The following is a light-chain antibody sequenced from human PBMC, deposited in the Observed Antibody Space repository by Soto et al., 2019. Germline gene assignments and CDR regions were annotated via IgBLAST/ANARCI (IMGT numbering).Light chain of an antibody. CDR2: AAS. J-gene: IGKJ1*01. CDR1: QGISSY. Sequence: AIRMTESPSSLSASTGDRVTITCRASQGISSYLAWYQQKPGKAPKLLTYAASTLQSGVPSRFSGSGSGTDFTLTISCLQSEDFATYYCQQYYSYPRTFGKGTKV. CDR3: QQYYSYPRT. V-gene: IGKV1-8*01.